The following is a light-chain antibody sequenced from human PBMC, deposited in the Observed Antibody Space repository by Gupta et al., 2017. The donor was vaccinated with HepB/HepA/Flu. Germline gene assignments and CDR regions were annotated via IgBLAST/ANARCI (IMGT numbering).Light chain of an antibody. Sequence: DIVLTQSPATLSLSPGERATLSCRASQSVSSYLAWYQQKPGQAPRLLIYDASNRATGIPARFSGSGSGTDFTLTISILEPEDFAVYYCQRRSNWPLTFGAGTKVEIK. CDR3: QRRSNWPLT. CDR1: QSVSSY. V-gene: IGKV3-11*01. J-gene: IGKJ4*01. CDR2: DAS.